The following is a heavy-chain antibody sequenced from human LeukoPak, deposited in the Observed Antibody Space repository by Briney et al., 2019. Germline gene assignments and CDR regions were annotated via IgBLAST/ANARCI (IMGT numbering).Heavy chain of an antibody. CDR3: ARDSSGDSSGWYMGAYYFDY. J-gene: IGHJ4*02. D-gene: IGHD6-19*01. V-gene: IGHV3-21*01. CDR1: GFTFSSYS. Sequence: PGGSLRLSCVASGFTFSSYSMNWVRQAPGKGLEWVSSISSSSSYIYYADSVKGRFTISRDNAKNSLYLQMNSLRAEDTAVYYCARDSSGDSSGWYMGAYYFDYWGQGTLVTVSS. CDR2: ISSSSSYI.